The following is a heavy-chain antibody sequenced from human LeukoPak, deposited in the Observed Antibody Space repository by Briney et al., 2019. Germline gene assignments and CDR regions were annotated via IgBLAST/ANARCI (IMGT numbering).Heavy chain of an antibody. V-gene: IGHV4-30-4*01. D-gene: IGHD5-18*01. J-gene: IGHJ5*02. CDR3: ARVKRKIGYSYGTPLNNWFDP. CDR1: GGSISSGDYY. CDR2: IYYSGST. Sequence: SETLSLTCTVSGGSISSGDYYWRWIRQPPGKGLEWIGYIYYSGSTYYNPSLKSRVTISVDTSKNQFSLKLSSVTAADTAVYYCARVKRKIGYSYGTPLNNWFDPWGQGTLVTVSS.